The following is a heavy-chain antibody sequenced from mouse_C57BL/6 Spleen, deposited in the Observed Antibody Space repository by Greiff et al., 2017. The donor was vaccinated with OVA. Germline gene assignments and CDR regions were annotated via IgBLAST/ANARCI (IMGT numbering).Heavy chain of an antibody. CDR3: ARGNYDWYYYAMDY. J-gene: IGHJ4*01. CDR2: INPNNGGT. Sequence: VQLQQSGPELVKPGASVKISCKASGYTFTDYYMHWVKQSHGKSLEWIGDINPNNGGTSYNQKFKGKATLTVDKSSSTAYMELRSLTSEDSAVYYCARGNYDWYYYAMDYWGQGTSVTVSS. CDR1: GYTFTDYY. V-gene: IGHV1-26*01. D-gene: IGHD2-4*01.